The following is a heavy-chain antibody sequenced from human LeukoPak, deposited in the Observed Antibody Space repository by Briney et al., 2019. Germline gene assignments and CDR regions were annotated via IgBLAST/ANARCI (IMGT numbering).Heavy chain of an antibody. V-gene: IGHV3-48*03. J-gene: IGHJ2*01. CDR3: ARPASRGVGRYFDL. CDR1: GFTLSAYE. Sequence: PGGSLRLSCAASGFTLSAYEMNWVRQAPGKGLEWVSYITSSGYTITYADSVKGRFTISRDNSKNTLYLQMNSLRAEDTALYYCARPASRGVGRYFDLWGRGSLVTVSS. D-gene: IGHD3-10*01. CDR2: ITSSGYTI.